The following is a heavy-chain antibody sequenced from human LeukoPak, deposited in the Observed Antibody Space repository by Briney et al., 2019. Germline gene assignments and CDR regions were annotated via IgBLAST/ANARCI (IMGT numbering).Heavy chain of an antibody. Sequence: AESPKISCKGSGYSFTSYWIGWVRQMPGKGLEWMGIIYPGDSDTRYSPSFQGQVTISADKSIRTAYLQWSSLKASDTAIYYCARHHDYGDDGCFDYWGQGTLVTVSS. D-gene: IGHD4-17*01. CDR2: IYPGDSDT. CDR3: ARHHDYGDDGCFDY. V-gene: IGHV5-51*01. CDR1: GYSFTSYW. J-gene: IGHJ4*02.